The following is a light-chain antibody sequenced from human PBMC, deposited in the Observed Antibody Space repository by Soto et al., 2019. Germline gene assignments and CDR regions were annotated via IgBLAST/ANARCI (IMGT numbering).Light chain of an antibody. CDR1: SGHSSYA. CDR2: LNSDGSH. J-gene: IGLJ3*02. V-gene: IGLV4-69*01. CDR3: QTWGTGIHV. Sequence: QPVLTQSPSASASLGASVKLTCTLSSGHSSYAIAWHQQQPEKGPRYLMKLNSDGSHSKGDGIPDRLSGSSSGAERYLTISSLQSEDEADYYCQTWGTGIHVFGGGTKVTVL.